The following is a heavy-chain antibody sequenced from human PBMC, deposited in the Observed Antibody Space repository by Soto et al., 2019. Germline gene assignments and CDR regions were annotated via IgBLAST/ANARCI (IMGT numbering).Heavy chain of an antibody. CDR2: INAGNGNT. CDR1: GYTFTSYA. J-gene: IGHJ6*02. V-gene: IGHV1-3*05. CDR3: ASQYCISTSCTPYYGMDV. Sequence: QVQLVQSGAEEKKPGASVKASCKASGYTFTSYAMHWVRQAPGQRLEWMGWINAGNGNTKYSQKFQGRVTITRDTSASTAYMELSSLRSEDTAVYYCASQYCISTSCTPYYGMDVWGQGTTVTVSS. D-gene: IGHD2-2*01.